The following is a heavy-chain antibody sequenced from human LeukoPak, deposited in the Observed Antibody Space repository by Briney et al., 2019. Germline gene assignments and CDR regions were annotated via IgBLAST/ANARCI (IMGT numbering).Heavy chain of an antibody. CDR1: GGTFSSYA. CDR2: IIPIFGTA. V-gene: IGHV1-69*05. J-gene: IGHJ2*01. Sequence: GASVKVSCKASGGTFSSYAISWVRQAPGQGLEWMGGIIPIFGTANYAQKFQGRVTITTDESTSTAYMEPSSLRSEDTAVYYCATPRSPDWYFDLWGRGTLVTVSS. CDR3: ATPRSPDWYFDL.